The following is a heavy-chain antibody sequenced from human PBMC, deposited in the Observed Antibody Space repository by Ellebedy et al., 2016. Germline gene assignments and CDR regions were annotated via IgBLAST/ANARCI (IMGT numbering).Heavy chain of an antibody. CDR3: ARVEGFGESTDY. D-gene: IGHD3-10*01. CDR1: GYTFSTYD. CDR2: ISAYNDNT. J-gene: IGHJ4*02. Sequence: ASVKVSCKASGYTFSTYDISWVRQAPGQGLEWMGWISAYNDNTNYAQKLQGRVTMTTDTPTSTAYMELRSLTSDDTALYYCARVEGFGESTDYWGQGTLVTVSS. V-gene: IGHV1-18*01.